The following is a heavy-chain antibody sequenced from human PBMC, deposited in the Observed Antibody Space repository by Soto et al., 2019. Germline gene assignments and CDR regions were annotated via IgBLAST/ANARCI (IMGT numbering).Heavy chain of an antibody. CDR2: IIPILGIA. V-gene: IGHV1-69*02. Sequence: QVQLVQSGAEVKKPGSSVKVSCKASGGTFSSYTISWVRQAPGQGLEWMGRIIPILGIANYAQKFQGRVTITADKSTSTAYRELSSLRSEDTAVYYCATQRVVVADEFDPWGQGTLVTVSS. D-gene: IGHD2-15*01. CDR1: GGTFSSYT. CDR3: ATQRVVVADEFDP. J-gene: IGHJ5*02.